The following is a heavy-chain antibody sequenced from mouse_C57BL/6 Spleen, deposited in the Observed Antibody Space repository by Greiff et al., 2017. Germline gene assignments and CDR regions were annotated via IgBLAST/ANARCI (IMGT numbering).Heavy chain of an antibody. CDR2: INPGSGGT. D-gene: IGHD2-4*01. CDR1: GYAFTNYL. J-gene: IGHJ2*01. CDR3: AREGYDYDLDY. V-gene: IGHV1-54*01. Sequence: QVQLQQSGAELARPGTSVKVSCKASGYAFTNYLIEWVKQRPGQGLEWIGVINPGSGGTNYNEKFKGKATLTADKSSSTAYMQLSSLTSEDSAVYFCAREGYDYDLDYWGQGTTLTVSS.